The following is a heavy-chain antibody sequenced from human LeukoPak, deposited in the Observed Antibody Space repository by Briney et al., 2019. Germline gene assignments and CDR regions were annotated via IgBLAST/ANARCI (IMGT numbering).Heavy chain of an antibody. CDR3: AKITGGGYYYYYMDV. CDR2: IRNDGSNK. V-gene: IGHV3-30*02. D-gene: IGHD2-8*02. Sequence: SGGSLRLSCAASGFPFSTYGIHWVRQAPGKGLEWVAFIRNDGSNKYYADFVKGRFTISRDNSKNTLYLQMNSLRPDDTAVYYCAKITGGGYYYYYMDVWGKGTTVTVSS. CDR1: GFPFSTYG. J-gene: IGHJ6*03.